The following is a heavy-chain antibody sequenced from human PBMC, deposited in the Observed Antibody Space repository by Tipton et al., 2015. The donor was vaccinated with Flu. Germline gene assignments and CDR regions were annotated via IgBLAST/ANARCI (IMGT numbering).Heavy chain of an antibody. CDR2: IKYDGSEK. J-gene: IGHJ6*02. D-gene: IGHD2/OR15-2a*01. CDR1: GFLFSSYW. Sequence: SLRLSCAASGFLFSSYWMAWVRQAPGKGLEWVANIKYDGSEKNYVDSVRGRFTISRDNAKNSLYLQMNSLRADDTAVYYCAKNRPEYWGVGGMDVWGQGTMVTVSS. CDR3: AKNRPEYWGVGGMDV. V-gene: IGHV3-7*03.